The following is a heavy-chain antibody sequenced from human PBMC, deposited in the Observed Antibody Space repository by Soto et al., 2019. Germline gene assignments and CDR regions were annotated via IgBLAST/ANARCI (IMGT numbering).Heavy chain of an antibody. V-gene: IGHV3-33*01. CDR1: GFTFSSYG. J-gene: IGHJ3*02. Sequence: GGSLRLSCAASGFTFSSYGMHWVRQAPGKGLEWVAVIWYDGSNKYYADSVKGRFTISRDNSKNTLYLKMNSLRAEDTAVYYCARDPGSYDILTGYYRPLGAFDIWGQGTMVTVSS. CDR2: IWYDGSNK. CDR3: ARDPGSYDILTGYYRPLGAFDI. D-gene: IGHD3-9*01.